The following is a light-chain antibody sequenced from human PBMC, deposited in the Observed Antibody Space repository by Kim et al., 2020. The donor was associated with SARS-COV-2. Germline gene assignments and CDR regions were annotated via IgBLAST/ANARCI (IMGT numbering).Light chain of an antibody. J-gene: IGKJ5*01. Sequence: DIQMTQSPSSLSASVGDRVTITCQASHDISNYLNWYQQKPGKAPKFLIYDASNLETGVPSRFSGSGSGTDFTFTISSLQPEDIATYYCQQYDNLPSITFGQGTRLEIK. CDR1: HDISNY. CDR3: QQYDNLPSIT. CDR2: DAS. V-gene: IGKV1-33*01.